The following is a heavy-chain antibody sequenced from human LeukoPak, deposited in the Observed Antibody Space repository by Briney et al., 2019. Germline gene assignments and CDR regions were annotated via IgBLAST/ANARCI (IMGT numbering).Heavy chain of an antibody. V-gene: IGHV4-59*01. CDR3: ARVGRYYYDSSGYLDY. J-gene: IGHJ4*02. CDR2: IYASGST. D-gene: IGHD3-22*01. Sequence: KPSEALSPTCTAPGGSISYYNWRWIRPPPREGQERGRYIYASGSTNYNPSRKSRVTIEVDTSKYQFSLKLSSVTAADAAVYYWARVGRYYYDSSGYLDYWGQGTLVTVSS. CDR1: GGSISYYN.